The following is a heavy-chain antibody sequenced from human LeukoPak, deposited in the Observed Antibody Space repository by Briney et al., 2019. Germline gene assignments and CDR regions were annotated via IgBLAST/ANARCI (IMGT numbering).Heavy chain of an antibody. V-gene: IGHV4-30-4*07. CDR2: IYSTGST. CDR1: GGSISSVSYS. Sequence: PSETLSLTCAVSGGSISSVSYSWSWIRQPPGKGLEWIGYIYSTGSTSYNPPLKSRVTISVDTSKNQSSLKLHSVTAADTAVYYCARTAPDAFDLWGQGTMVTVSS. J-gene: IGHJ3*01. CDR3: ARTAPDAFDL.